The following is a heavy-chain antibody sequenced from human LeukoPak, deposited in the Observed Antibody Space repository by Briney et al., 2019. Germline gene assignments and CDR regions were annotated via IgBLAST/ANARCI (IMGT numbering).Heavy chain of an antibody. CDR3: ARLRYCTNGVCP. J-gene: IGHJ5*02. Sequence: SETLSLTCAVYGGSFSGYYWSWIRQPPGKGLEWIGEVNHGGSTNYNPSLKSRVTISVDTSKIQFSLKLSSVTAADTAVYYCARLRYCTNGVCPWGQGTLVTVSS. CDR1: GGSFSGYY. CDR2: VNHGGST. D-gene: IGHD2-8*01. V-gene: IGHV4-34*01.